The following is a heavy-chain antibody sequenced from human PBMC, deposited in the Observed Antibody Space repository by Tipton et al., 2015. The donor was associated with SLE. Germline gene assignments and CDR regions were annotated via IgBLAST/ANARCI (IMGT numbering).Heavy chain of an antibody. Sequence: TLSLTCAVYGGSFSGYYCSWIRQPPGKGLEWIGEINHSGSTNYNPSLKSRVTISVDTSKNQFSLKLSSVTAADTAVYYCASFCGGDFCYYYYGMDVWGQGTTVTVSS. CDR3: ASFCGGDFCYYYYGMDV. V-gene: IGHV4-34*01. D-gene: IGHD2-21*02. CDR2: INHSGST. CDR1: GGSFSGYY. J-gene: IGHJ6*02.